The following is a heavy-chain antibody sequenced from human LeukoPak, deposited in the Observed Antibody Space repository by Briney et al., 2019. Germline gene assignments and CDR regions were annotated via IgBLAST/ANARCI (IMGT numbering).Heavy chain of an antibody. CDR1: GGSISSSYY. CDR3: ARRPYSGIPLHLDY. J-gene: IGHJ4*02. V-gene: IGHV4-39*01. D-gene: IGHD1-26*01. Sequence: SETLSLTCAVSGGSISSSYYWGWIRQPPGKGLEWIGSIYYSGSTYYNPSLKSRVTISVDTSKNQFSLKLSSVTAADTAVYYCARRPYSGIPLHLDYWGQGTLVTVSS. CDR2: IYYSGST.